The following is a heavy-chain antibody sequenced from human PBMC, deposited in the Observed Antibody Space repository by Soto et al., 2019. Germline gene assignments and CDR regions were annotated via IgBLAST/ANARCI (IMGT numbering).Heavy chain of an antibody. V-gene: IGHV3-15*07. D-gene: IGHD3-22*01. CDR3: ASYRDSSGLRRYNY. J-gene: IGHJ4*02. CDR2: IKRKAQGGTT. Sequence: EVQLEESGGGLIKLGESWPLLVAASDLILIAPWMKGVRKAPGRGREWVGRIKRKAQGGTTDYAAPLKGRFTILRDDSKNTLYLQMNSLQTEDTAMYYCASYRDSSGLRRYNYWGQGALVTVSS. CDR1: DLILIAPW.